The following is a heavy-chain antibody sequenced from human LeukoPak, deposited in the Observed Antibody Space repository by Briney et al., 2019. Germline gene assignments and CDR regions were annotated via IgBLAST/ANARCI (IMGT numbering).Heavy chain of an antibody. CDR1: GGTFSSYA. CDR2: IIPIFGTA. Sequence: SVKVSCTASGGTFSSYAISWVRQAPGQGLEWMGGIIPIFGTANYAQKFQGRVTITADKSTSTAYMELSSLRSEDTAVYYCAREDYSSSWYYFDYWGQGTLVTVSS. CDR3: AREDYSSSWYYFDY. D-gene: IGHD6-13*01. J-gene: IGHJ4*02. V-gene: IGHV1-69*06.